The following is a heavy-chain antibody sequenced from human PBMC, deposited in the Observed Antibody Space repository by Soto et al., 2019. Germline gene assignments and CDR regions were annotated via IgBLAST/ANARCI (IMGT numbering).Heavy chain of an antibody. CDR2: HNAGNSNR. CDR1: GYTFTNNA. D-gene: IGHD3-16*02. CDR3: ARGYDFVWGSYRSDAFDI. Sequence: ASVKVSCKASGYTFTNNAIHWVRQAPGQRLERLEWHNAGNSNREYSQKFQGRIIMTKDTSASTAYMELSSLISEDTAVYYCARGYDFVWGSYRSDAFDIWGQGTMVTVSS. J-gene: IGHJ3*02. V-gene: IGHV1-3*01.